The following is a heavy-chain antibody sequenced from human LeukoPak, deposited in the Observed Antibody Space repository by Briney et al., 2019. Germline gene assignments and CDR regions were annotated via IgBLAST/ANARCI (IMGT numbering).Heavy chain of an antibody. CDR2: ISYDGSNK. V-gene: IGHV3-30-3*01. CDR3: ARGPTDYYDSSGYYLYPSDY. J-gene: IGHJ4*02. CDR1: GFTFSSYA. D-gene: IGHD3-22*01. Sequence: GGSLRLSCAASGFTFSSYAMHWVRQAPGKGLEWVAVISYDGSNKYYADSVKGRFTISRDNSKNTLYLQMNSLRAEDTAVYYCARGPTDYYDSSGYYLYPSDYWGQGTLVTVSS.